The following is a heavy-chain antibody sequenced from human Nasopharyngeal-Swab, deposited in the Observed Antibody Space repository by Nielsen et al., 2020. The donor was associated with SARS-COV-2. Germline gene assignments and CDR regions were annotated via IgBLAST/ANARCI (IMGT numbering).Heavy chain of an antibody. CDR1: GFTFNNYN. D-gene: IGHD3-3*01. J-gene: IGHJ6*02. CDR3: ARDGLDYDFWSAYFMDV. Sequence: GESLKISCAASGFTFNNYNFNWVRQAPGKGLEWVSSISSSRCYIYYAESVKGRFTISRDNAKNSLYLQMNSLRAEDTAVYYCARDGLDYDFWSAYFMDVWGQGTTVTVSS. CDR2: ISSSRCYI. V-gene: IGHV3-21*01.